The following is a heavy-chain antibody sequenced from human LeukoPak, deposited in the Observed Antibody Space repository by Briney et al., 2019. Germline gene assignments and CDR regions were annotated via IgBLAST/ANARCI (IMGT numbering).Heavy chain of an antibody. CDR2: IYPGDSNT. V-gene: IGHV5-51*01. J-gene: IGHJ4*02. CDR3: ARLAVAVLDY. CDR1: GYPFTTYW. Sequence: GESLKISCKGSGYPFTTYWFSWVLQLPAKGLEWMGIIYPGDSNTRYRASFKGQVTISADKSISTAYLQWNSLKASDTAVYYCARLAVAVLDYWGQGTLVTVSS. D-gene: IGHD6-19*01.